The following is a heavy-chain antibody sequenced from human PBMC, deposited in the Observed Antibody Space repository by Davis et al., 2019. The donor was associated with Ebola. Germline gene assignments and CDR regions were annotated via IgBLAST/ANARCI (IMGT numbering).Heavy chain of an antibody. V-gene: IGHV1-18*01. D-gene: IGHD3-10*01. CDR2: ISAYNGNT. J-gene: IGHJ5*02. CDR1: GYTFTSYA. CDR3: ARDMGMVQEANWFDP. Sequence: ASVKVSCKASGYTFTSYAMHWVRQAPGQGLEWMGWISAYNGNTNYAQKLQGRVTMTTDTSTSTAYMELRSLRSDDTAVYYCARDMGMVQEANWFDPWGQGTLVTVSS.